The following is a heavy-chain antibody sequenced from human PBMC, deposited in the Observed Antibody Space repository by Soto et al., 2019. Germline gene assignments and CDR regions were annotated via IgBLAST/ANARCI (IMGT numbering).Heavy chain of an antibody. Sequence: SETLSLTCAVYGGSFSGYYWSWIRQPPGKGLEWIGEINHSGSTNYNPSLKSRVTISVDTSKNQFSLKLSSVTAADTAVYYCARGHFRYYYDSSGYFGYWGQGTLVTVSS. V-gene: IGHV4-34*01. J-gene: IGHJ4*02. D-gene: IGHD3-22*01. CDR1: GGSFSGYY. CDR3: ARGHFRYYYDSSGYFGY. CDR2: INHSGST.